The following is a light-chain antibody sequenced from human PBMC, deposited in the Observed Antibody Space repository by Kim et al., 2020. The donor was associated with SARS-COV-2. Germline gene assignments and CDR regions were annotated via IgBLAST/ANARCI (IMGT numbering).Light chain of an antibody. CDR1: QSVLSGSNNKNY. CDR2: WAS. CDR3: QQFYTTLPT. J-gene: IGKJ5*01. Sequence: DIVMTQSPDSLAVSLGERATINCRSSQSVLSGSNNKNYLGWYQHKAGQPPKLLIYWASTRESGVPDRFSGSGSGTDFTLTISSLQAEDVAVYYCQQFYTTLPTFGQGTRLEIK. V-gene: IGKV4-1*01.